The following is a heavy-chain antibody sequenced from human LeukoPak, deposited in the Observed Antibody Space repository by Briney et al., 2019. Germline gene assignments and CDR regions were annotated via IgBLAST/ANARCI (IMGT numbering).Heavy chain of an antibody. D-gene: IGHD3-10*01. V-gene: IGHV3-30*04. Sequence: GGSLRLSCAASGFTFSSYAMHWVRQAPGKGLEWVAVISYDGSNKYYADSVKGQFTISRDNSKNTLYLQMNSLRAEDTAVYYCARERRGSFDYWGQGTLVTVSS. CDR2: ISYDGSNK. CDR3: ARERRGSFDY. J-gene: IGHJ4*02. CDR1: GFTFSSYA.